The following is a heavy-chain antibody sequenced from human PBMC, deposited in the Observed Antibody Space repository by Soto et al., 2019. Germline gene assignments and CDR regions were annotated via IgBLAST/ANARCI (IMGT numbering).Heavy chain of an antibody. V-gene: IGHV4-30-2*03. J-gene: IGHJ4*02. D-gene: IGHD5-12*01. CDR1: GGSISSGGYS. CDR3: ARHGARARDGYTVDY. CDR2: IYYSGST. Sequence: SETLSLTCAVSGGSISSGGYSWSWIRQPPGKGLEWTGYIYYSGSTYYNPSLKSRVTISVDTSKNQFSLKLSSVTAADTAVYYCARHGARARDGYTVDYWGQGTLVTVSS.